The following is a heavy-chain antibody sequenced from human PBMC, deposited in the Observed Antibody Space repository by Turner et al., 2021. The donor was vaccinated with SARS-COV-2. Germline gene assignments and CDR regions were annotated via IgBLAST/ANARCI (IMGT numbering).Heavy chain of an antibody. V-gene: IGHV3-74*01. D-gene: IGHD3-10*01. CDR1: GFNFSSNW. CDR2: INSDGSTI. J-gene: IGHJ4*02. Sequence: EVQLEESGGGLVQPGGSLSLSSLVSGFNFSSNWMHWVRQAPGEGLVWVSRINSDGSTIDFADSVKGRFTVSRDNSKNTLYLQMNSLRAEDTALYYCATAESDYWGQGTLVTVSS. CDR3: ATAESDY.